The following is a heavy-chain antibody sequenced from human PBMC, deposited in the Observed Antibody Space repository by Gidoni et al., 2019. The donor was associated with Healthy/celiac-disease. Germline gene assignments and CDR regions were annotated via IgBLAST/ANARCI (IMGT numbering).Heavy chain of an antibody. V-gene: IGHV4-39*01. CDR2: IYYSGST. J-gene: IGHJ4*02. CDR1: CGSISSSSYY. CDR3: ARGRGILTGYYVH. D-gene: IGHD3-9*01. Sequence: LQLQESRPGLLQPSETLSLTCTVSCGSISSSSYYWGWIRQPPGKGLEWIGSIYYSGSTYYNQSRKSRVTISVDTSKNQFSLKLSSVTAADTAVYYCARGRGILTGYYVHWGQGTLVTVSS.